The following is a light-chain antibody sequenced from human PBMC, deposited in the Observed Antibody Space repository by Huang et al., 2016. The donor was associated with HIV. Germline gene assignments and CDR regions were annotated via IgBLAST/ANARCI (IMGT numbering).Light chain of an antibody. V-gene: IGKV4-1*01. J-gene: IGKJ4*01. CDR1: QSLLSSSNNNNY. Sequence: IVVTQSPDSLAVSLGERAAINCKSIQSLLSSSNNNNYLAWYQQKPGQSPALLIYWAYTRAPGVPDRFNGSGSGTDFTLTINSLQTEDVALYYCQQYFSTPLTFGGGTKVDIK. CDR2: WAY. CDR3: QQYFSTPLT.